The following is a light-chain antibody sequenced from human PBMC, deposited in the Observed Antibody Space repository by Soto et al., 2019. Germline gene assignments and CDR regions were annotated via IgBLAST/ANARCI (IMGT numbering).Light chain of an antibody. CDR1: QSVTSSC. J-gene: IGKJ4*01. Sequence: EIVLTQSPGTLSLSPGERATLSCRASQSVTSSCLAWYKRKPGQAPRLLIYGASNRATGIPERFSGSGSGTDFSLTISRLEPEDFAVYYCQQYCDSLLTFGGGTRVEMK. CDR3: QQYCDSLLT. V-gene: IGKV3-20*01. CDR2: GAS.